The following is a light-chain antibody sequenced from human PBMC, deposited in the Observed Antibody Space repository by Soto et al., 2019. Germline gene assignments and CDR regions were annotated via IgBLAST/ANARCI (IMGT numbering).Light chain of an antibody. J-gene: IGKJ1*01. V-gene: IGKV3-20*01. CDR2: ASS. CDR3: QQYGLSPRT. CDR1: QSVSSSY. Sequence: EIVLTQSTGTLTLSPGERATISCRASQSVSSSYLAWYQQKPGQAPRLFIYASSIRATGIPDRFSGSGSGTDFTLTISRLEPEDFAVYYCQQYGLSPRTFGRGTKVEIK.